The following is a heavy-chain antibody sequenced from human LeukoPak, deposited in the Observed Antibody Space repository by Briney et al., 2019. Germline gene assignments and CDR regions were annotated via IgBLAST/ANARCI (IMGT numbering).Heavy chain of an antibody. J-gene: IGHJ5*02. Sequence: ASVTVSCKASGYAFIVYYIHWVRQAPGQGREWMGWINPSTGVTKYAQKFQGRVTFTRDTAISTDYMGLTRLTSDDTAVYYCARRPPYYGSGTSSWFDPWGQGTLVTVSS. V-gene: IGHV1-2*02. CDR3: ARRPPYYGSGTSSWFDP. CDR2: INPSTGVT. D-gene: IGHD3-10*01. CDR1: GYAFIVYY.